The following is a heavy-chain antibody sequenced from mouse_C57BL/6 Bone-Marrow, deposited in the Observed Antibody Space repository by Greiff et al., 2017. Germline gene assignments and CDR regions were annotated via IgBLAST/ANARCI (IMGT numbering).Heavy chain of an antibody. Sequence: VQLQQSGAELVRPGASVTLSCKASGYTFTDYEMHWVKQTPVHGLEWIGAIDPETGGTAYNQKFKGKAILTADKSSSTAYMERRSLTSEDSAVYYGTRGIYYYGSFDYWGQGTTLTVSS. CDR3: TRGIYYYGSFDY. CDR2: IDPETGGT. J-gene: IGHJ2*01. V-gene: IGHV1-15*01. D-gene: IGHD1-1*01. CDR1: GYTFTDYE.